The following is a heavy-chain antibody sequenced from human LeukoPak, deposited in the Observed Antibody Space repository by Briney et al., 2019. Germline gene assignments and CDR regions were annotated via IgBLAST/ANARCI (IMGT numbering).Heavy chain of an antibody. V-gene: IGHV1-18*01. CDR2: ISAYNGNT. Sequence: ASVKVSCKASGYTFTSYGISWVRQAPGQGLEWVGWISAYNGNTNYAQKLQGRVTMTTDTSTSTAYMELTSLRSDDTAVYYCARALIAAEKDYWGQGTLVTVSS. CDR3: ARALIAAEKDY. D-gene: IGHD6-25*01. CDR1: GYTFTSYG. J-gene: IGHJ4*02.